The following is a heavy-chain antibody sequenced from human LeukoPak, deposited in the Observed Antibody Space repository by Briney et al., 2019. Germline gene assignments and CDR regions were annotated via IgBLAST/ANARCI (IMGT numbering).Heavy chain of an antibody. Sequence: SETLSLTCAVYGGSFSGDFWSWIRQSPGKGLEWIGEINHGGSTTYNPSLQSRVTMSVDTSTNQISLKMTSVTAADTAVYYCARGSYHDSSGYYNYFDYWGQGTLVTVSS. CDR3: ARGSYHDSSGYYNYFDY. CDR1: GGSFSGDF. CDR2: INHGGST. V-gene: IGHV4-34*01. D-gene: IGHD3-22*01. J-gene: IGHJ4*02.